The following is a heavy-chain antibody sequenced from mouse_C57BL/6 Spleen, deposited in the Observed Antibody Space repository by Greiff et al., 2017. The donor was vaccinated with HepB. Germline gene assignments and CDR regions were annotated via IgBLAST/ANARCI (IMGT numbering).Heavy chain of an antibody. CDR1: GFTFSSYG. CDR2: ISSGGSYT. CDR3: ARQSTVVAYYAMDY. J-gene: IGHJ4*01. D-gene: IGHD1-1*01. Sequence: EVMLVESGGDLVKPGGSLKLSCAASGFTFSSYGLSWVRPTPDKRLEWVATISSGGSYTYYPDSVKGRFTISRDNAKNTLYLQMSSLKSEDTAMYYCARQSTVVAYYAMDYWGQGTSVTVSS. V-gene: IGHV5-6*01.